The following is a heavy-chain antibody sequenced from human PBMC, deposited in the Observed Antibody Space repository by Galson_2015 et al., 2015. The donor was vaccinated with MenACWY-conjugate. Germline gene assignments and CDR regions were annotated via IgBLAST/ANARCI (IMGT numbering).Heavy chain of an antibody. Sequence: ALRLCRAASGVTFGRYWKGRVRQSAGMGLVWVARVHSDGGAADYADSVKGRFTISRDNAKNTLYLQMNSLRAEDTAVYYRATYRSSPSCYANGAYWGQGTLVTVSS. CDR2: VHSDGGAA. CDR3: ATYRSSPSCYANGAY. J-gene: IGHJ4*02. D-gene: IGHD2-2*01. V-gene: IGHV3-74*01. CDR1: GVTFGRYW.